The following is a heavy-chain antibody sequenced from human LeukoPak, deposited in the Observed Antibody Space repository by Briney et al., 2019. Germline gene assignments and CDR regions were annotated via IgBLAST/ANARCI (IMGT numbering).Heavy chain of an antibody. CDR1: GYTFTSYG. J-gene: IGHJ3*02. CDR3: ARDPYYYGSGSYYNDAFDI. D-gene: IGHD3-10*01. V-gene: IGHV1-18*01. Sequence: GASVKVSCKASGYTFTSYGISWVRQAPGQGLEWMGWIGAYNGNTNYAQKLQGRVTMTTDTSTSTAYMELRSLRSDDTAVYYCARDPYYYGSGSYYNDAFDIWGQGTMVTVSS. CDR2: IGAYNGNT.